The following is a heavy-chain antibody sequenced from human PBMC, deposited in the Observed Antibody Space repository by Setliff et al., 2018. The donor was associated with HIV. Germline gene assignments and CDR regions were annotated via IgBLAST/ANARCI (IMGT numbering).Heavy chain of an antibody. CDR1: GGSISSGSYY. CDR3: ARMHRRQLAHYYYYYMDV. V-gene: IGHV4-61*10. J-gene: IGHJ6*03. D-gene: IGHD6-6*01. CDR2: IYSSGST. Sequence: SETLSLTCTVSGGSISSGSYYWSWIRQPAGKGLEWIGRIYSSGSTNYNPSLKSRVTISVDTSKNQFSLKLSSVTAADTAVYYCARMHRRQLAHYYYYYMDVWGKGTTVTVSS.